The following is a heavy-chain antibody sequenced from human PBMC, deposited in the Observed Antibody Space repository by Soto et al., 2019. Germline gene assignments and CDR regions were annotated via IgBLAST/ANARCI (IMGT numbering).Heavy chain of an antibody. CDR1: EYTFTGYY. V-gene: IGHV1-2*02. CDR3: ARERYQVISDGMDV. CDR2: INPETGGT. D-gene: IGHD2-2*01. J-gene: IGHJ6*02. Sequence: QVQLVQSGTDVKTPGASVRVSCKASEYTFTGYYVHWVREAPGQGLEWMGWINPETGGTSYAQKFQGRVTLSRDTSINTAYLELSRLRFDDAAVYFCARERYQVISDGMDVWGHGTTVTVSS.